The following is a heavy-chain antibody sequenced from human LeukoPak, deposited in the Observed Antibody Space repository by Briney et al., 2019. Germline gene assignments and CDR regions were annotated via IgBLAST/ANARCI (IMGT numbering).Heavy chain of an antibody. J-gene: IGHJ5*02. CDR3: AREFHRFGELFSSFDP. CDR1: GGSINNYY. V-gene: IGHV4-4*07. CDR2: IYSSGTT. Sequence: PSETLSLTCTVSGGSINNYYWSWIRQPAGKGLEWIGRIYSSGTTNYNPSLQSRVTISVDTSKNQFSLKLSSVTAADTAVYYCAREFHRFGELFSSFDPWGQGTLVTVSS. D-gene: IGHD3-10*01.